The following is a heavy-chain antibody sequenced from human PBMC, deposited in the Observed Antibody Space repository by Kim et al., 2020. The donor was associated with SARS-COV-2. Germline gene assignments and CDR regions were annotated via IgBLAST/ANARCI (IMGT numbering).Heavy chain of an antibody. D-gene: IGHD6-6*01. CDR3: AASSSYYYYYGMDV. J-gene: IGHJ6*02. V-gene: IGHV3-48*02. Sequence: ADSVKGRFTIARDNAKNSLYLQMNSLRDEDTAVYYCAASSSYYYYYGMDVWGQGTTVTVSS.